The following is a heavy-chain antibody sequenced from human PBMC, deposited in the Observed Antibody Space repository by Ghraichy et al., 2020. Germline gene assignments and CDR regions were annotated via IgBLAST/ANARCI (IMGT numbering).Heavy chain of an antibody. Sequence: GGSLRLSCAASGFTFDDYTMHWVRQAPGKGLEWVSPISWDGGSTYYADSVKGRFTISRDNSKDSLYLQMNSMRTDDTALYYCAKPRASGSYDLVQWCQGTLVTVSS. J-gene: IGHJ4*02. D-gene: IGHD1-26*01. CDR2: ISWDGGST. CDR3: AKPRASGSYDLVQ. V-gene: IGHV3-43*01. CDR1: GFTFDDYT.